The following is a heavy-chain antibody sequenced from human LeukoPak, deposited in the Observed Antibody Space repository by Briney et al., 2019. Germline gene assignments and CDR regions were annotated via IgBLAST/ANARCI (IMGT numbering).Heavy chain of an antibody. CDR1: GYTFTGYY. Sequence: ASVKVSCKASGYTFTGYYMHWVRQAPGQGLEWMGWINPNSGGTNYAQKFQGRVTMTRDTSISTAYMELSRLRSDDTAVYYCARDNDFWSGLYHFDYWGQGTLVTVSS. D-gene: IGHD3-3*01. V-gene: IGHV1-2*02. CDR2: INPNSGGT. CDR3: ARDNDFWSGLYHFDY. J-gene: IGHJ4*02.